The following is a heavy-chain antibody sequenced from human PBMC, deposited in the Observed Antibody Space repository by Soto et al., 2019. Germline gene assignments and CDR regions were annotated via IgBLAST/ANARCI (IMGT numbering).Heavy chain of an antibody. V-gene: IGHV1-24*01. J-gene: IGHJ5*02. CDR1: GYTLTELS. CDR2: IGPDDGET. D-gene: IGHD3-3*01. CDR3: ARLDGVDTLDWFDP. Sequence: ASVKVSCKVSGYTLTELSMHWVRQAPGKGLEWMGGIGPDDGETNYAQKFQGRVTMTTDTSTGTAYMELRSLRSDDTAVYYCARLDGVDTLDWFDPWGQGTLVTVSS.